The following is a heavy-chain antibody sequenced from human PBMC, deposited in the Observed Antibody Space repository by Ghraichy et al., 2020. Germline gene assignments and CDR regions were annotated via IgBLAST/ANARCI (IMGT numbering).Heavy chain of an antibody. CDR1: GFTVSSNY. CDR3: ARGGNGDWGIFDY. J-gene: IGHJ4*02. V-gene: IGHV3-66*01. Sequence: GGSLRLSCAASGFTVSSNYMSWVRQAPGKGLEWVSFIYSGGSAYYADSVKGRFTISRDNSKNTQYLQMNSLRAEETAVYYCARGGNGDWGIFDYWVQGTLVNVYS. CDR2: IYSGGSA. D-gene: IGHD3-16*01.